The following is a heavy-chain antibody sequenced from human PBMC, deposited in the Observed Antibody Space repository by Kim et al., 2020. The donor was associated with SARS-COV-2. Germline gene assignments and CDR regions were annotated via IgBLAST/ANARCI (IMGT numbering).Heavy chain of an antibody. CDR1: GGSFSGYY. CDR2: INHSGST. V-gene: IGHV4-34*01. J-gene: IGHJ4*02. Sequence: SETLSLTCAVYGGSFSGYYWSWIRQPPGKGLEWIGEINHSGSTNYNPSLKSRVTISVDTSKNQFSLKLSSVTAADTAVYYCARGTSGSYYVFGRIFDYWGQGTLVTVSS. CDR3: ARGTSGSYYVFGRIFDY. D-gene: IGHD1-26*01.